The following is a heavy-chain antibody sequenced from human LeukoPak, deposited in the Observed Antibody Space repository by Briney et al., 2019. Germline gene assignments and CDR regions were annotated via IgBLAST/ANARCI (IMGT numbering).Heavy chain of an antibody. CDR1: GFTFSNAW. Sequence: PGGSLRLSCAASGFTFSNAWMSWVRQAPGKGLEWVGRIKSKTDGGTTDYAAPVKGRFTISRDDSKNTLYLQMNSLKTEDTAVYYCTSDLIGLWFGELLYYWGQGTLVTVSS. CDR3: TSDLIGLWFGELLYY. V-gene: IGHV3-15*01. CDR2: IKSKTDGGTT. J-gene: IGHJ4*02. D-gene: IGHD3-10*01.